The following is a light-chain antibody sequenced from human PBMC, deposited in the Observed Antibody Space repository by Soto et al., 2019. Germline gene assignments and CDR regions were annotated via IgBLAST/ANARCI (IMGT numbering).Light chain of an antibody. V-gene: IGLV2-14*01. Sequence: QSALTQPASVSGSPGQSITISCTGTSSDVGGYNYVSWYQQHPGKAPKLMIYEVSNRPSGVSNRFSGSKSGNTASLTISGLQAEEEDDDYCSSYTSSSSLVVFGTGTKLTVL. CDR1: SSDVGGYNY. J-gene: IGLJ1*01. CDR2: EVS. CDR3: SSYTSSSSLVV.